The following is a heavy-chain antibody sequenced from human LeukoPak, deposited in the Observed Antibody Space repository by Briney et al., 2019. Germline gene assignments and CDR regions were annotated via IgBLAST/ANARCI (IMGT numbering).Heavy chain of an antibody. CDR2: ISGGTT. CDR3: SRGSGWSSVY. CDR1: GFTFGDYL. D-gene: IGHD6-19*01. V-gene: IGHV3-49*03. Sequence: GGSLRLSCTASGFTFGDYLMSWFRQAPGKGLEWIGFISGGTTEYAASVKGRFTISRDDSTSIAYLQMNSLTTEDTAVYYCSRGSGWSSVYWGQGTLVTVSS. J-gene: IGHJ4*02.